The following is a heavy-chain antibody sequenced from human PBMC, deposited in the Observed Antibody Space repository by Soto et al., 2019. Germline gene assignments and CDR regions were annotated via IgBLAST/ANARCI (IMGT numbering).Heavy chain of an antibody. CDR3: ARSYGSSWYMTFDY. D-gene: IGHD6-13*01. Sequence: SETLSLTCAVYGESFSGYYWSWIRQPPGKGLEWIGEINHSGSTNYNPSLKSRGTISVDTSKNQFSLKLSSVTAADTAVYYCARSYGSSWYMTFDYWGQGTLVTVSS. CDR2: INHSGST. CDR1: GESFSGYY. J-gene: IGHJ4*02. V-gene: IGHV4-34*01.